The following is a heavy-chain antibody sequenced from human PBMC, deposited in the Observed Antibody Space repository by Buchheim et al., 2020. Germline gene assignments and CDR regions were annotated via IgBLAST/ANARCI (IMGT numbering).Heavy chain of an antibody. CDR2: IYYSGST. CDR3: ARGGAAAGTIDY. CDR1: GGSISSSSYY. D-gene: IGHD6-13*01. V-gene: IGHV4-39*01. J-gene: IGHJ4*02. Sequence: QLQLQESGPGLVKPSETLSLTCTVSGGSISSSSYYWGWIRQPLGKGLEWIGSIYYSGSTYYNPSLKSRVTISVDTSKNQFSLKLSSVTAADTAVYYCARGGAAAGTIDYWGQGTL.